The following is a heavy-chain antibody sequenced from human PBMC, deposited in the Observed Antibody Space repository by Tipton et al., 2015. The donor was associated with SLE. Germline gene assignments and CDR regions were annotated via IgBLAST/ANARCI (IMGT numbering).Heavy chain of an antibody. D-gene: IGHD6-6*01. CDR1: GGSISSHY. CDR3: ARGLSSFGMDV. CDR2: IYYSGST. V-gene: IGHV4-59*11. Sequence: TLSLTCTVSGGSISSHYWSWIRQPPGKGLEWIGYIYYSGSTNYNPSLKSRVTISVDTSKNQFSLKLSSVTAADTAVYYCARGLSSFGMDVWGQGTTVTVSS. J-gene: IGHJ6*02.